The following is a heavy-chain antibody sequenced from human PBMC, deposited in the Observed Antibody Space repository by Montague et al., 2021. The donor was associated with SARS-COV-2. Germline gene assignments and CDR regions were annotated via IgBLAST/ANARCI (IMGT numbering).Heavy chain of an antibody. V-gene: IGHV3-23*01. CDR1: GFTFSNYA. D-gene: IGHD1-26*01. Sequence: SLRLSCAASGFTFSNYAMTWVRQTPGKGLDWVSTISGGGDSTSHADPVKGRFTISRDNSQNTLYLQVNSLRAEDTAVYYCAGGTYMGVDFWGQGTLVTVSS. CDR3: AGGTYMGVDF. J-gene: IGHJ4*02. CDR2: ISGGGDST.